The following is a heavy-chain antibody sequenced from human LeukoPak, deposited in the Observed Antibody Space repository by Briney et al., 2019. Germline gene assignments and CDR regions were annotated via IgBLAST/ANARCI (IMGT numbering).Heavy chain of an antibody. CDR3: AIALDVDSAIWKFDY. V-gene: IGHV5-51*01. Sequence: GESLKISCKGSGYSFTSYWIGWVRQLPGKGLEWMGIIYPGDSDTRYSPSFQGQVTISADKSISTAYLQWSSLKASDTAMYYCAIALDVDSAIWKFDYRGQGTLVTVSS. D-gene: IGHD5-18*01. CDR1: GYSFTSYW. CDR2: IYPGDSDT. J-gene: IGHJ4*02.